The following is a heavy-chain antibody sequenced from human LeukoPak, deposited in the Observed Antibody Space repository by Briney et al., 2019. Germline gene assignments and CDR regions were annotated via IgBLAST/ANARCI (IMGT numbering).Heavy chain of an antibody. Sequence: PPGGSLRLSCAASGFTFSNYGMHWVRQAPGKGLEWVAVMSYDERNKYYADSVKGRFTISKDNAKNSLYLQMNSLRAEDTALYHCARNNGMDVWGQGTTVIVSS. CDR1: GFTFSNYG. CDR3: ARNNGMDV. V-gene: IGHV3-30*03. J-gene: IGHJ6*02. CDR2: MSYDERNK.